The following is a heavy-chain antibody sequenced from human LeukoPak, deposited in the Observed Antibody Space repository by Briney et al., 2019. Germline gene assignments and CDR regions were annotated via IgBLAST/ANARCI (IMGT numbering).Heavy chain of an antibody. V-gene: IGHV3-11*01. CDR3: ARGGGSYPFDY. CDR1: GGSFSGYY. CDR2: ISSSGSTI. J-gene: IGHJ4*02. D-gene: IGHD1-26*01. Sequence: AETLSLTCAVYGGSFSGYYWSWIRQPPGKGLEWVSYISSSGSTIYYADSVKGRFTISRDNAKNSLYLQMNSLRAEDTAVYYCARGGGSYPFDYWGQGTLVTVSS.